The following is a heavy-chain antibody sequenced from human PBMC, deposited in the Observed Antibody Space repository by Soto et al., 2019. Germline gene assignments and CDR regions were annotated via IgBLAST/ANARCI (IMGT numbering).Heavy chain of an antibody. D-gene: IGHD1-26*01. V-gene: IGHV3-23*01. Sequence: PGGSLRLSCAASGFTFSSYDMSWVRQAPGKGLEWVSAISGSGCSTYYADSVKGRFTISRDNSKNTLYLQMNSLRAEDTAVYYCASPGGGSDSWYFDYWGQGTLVTVSS. CDR2: ISGSGCST. J-gene: IGHJ4*02. CDR1: GFTFSSYD. CDR3: ASPGGGSDSWYFDY.